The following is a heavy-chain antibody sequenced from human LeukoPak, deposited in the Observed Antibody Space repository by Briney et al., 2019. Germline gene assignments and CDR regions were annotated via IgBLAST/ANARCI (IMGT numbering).Heavy chain of an antibody. Sequence: PGGSLRLSCAASGFTFSSYGMHWVRQAPGKGLEWVAVIWYDGSNKYYADSVKGRFTISRDNSKNTLYLQMNSLRAEDTAVYYCARDHGSGWYGFDYWGQGTLVTVSS. CDR3: ARDHGSGWYGFDY. CDR1: GFTFSSYG. J-gene: IGHJ4*02. D-gene: IGHD6-19*01. V-gene: IGHV3-33*01. CDR2: IWYDGSNK.